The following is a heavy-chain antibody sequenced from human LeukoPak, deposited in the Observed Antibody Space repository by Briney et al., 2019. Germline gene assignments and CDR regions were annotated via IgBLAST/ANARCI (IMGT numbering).Heavy chain of an antibody. CDR2: ISAYNGNT. V-gene: IGHV1-18*01. D-gene: IGHD6-19*01. CDR3: ARLWIAVASKLISFDY. Sequence: GASVKVSCKASGYTFTSNGITWVRQAPGQGLEWMGWISAYNGNTNYAQKLQGRVTMTTDTSTSTAYMELRSLRSDDPAVYYCARLWIAVASKLISFDYWGQGTLVTVSS. J-gene: IGHJ4*02. CDR1: GYTFTSNG.